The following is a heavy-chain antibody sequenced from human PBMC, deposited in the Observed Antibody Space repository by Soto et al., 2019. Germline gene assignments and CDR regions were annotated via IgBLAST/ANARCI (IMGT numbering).Heavy chain of an antibody. J-gene: IGHJ4*02. CDR3: AQTTGWLGFDY. CDR1: GASIRNFY. V-gene: IGHV4-59*01. D-gene: IGHD6-19*01. CDR2: IYNGERT. Sequence: QVHLQESGPGLVKPSETMSLTCTASGASIRNFYWNWVRQFPGKGLEWIGHIYNGERTNYNPSLKSRVTISVDTSKNQFSLKLSSVTVADTAVYYCAQTTGWLGFDYWGQGTLVAVSS.